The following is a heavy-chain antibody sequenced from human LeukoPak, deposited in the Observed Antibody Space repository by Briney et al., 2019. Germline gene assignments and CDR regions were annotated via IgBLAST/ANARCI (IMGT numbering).Heavy chain of an antibody. CDR2: INPNGGRT. J-gene: IGHJ5*02. V-gene: IGHV1-46*01. CDR1: ENTFTNYF. CDR3: ARADAP. Sequence: ASVKVSCKASENTFTNYFMHWVRQAPGQGLEWLGMINPNGGRTAYAQNFQGRVAMTRDTSATTVYMELSSLRSEDTAVYFCARADAPWGQGTLVTVSS.